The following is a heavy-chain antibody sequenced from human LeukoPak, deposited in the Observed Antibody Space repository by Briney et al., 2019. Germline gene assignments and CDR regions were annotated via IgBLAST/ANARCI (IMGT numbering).Heavy chain of an antibody. CDR2: TYYMSKWYN. J-gene: IGHJ4*02. CDR1: GDSVSSNSAA. D-gene: IGHD6-13*01. V-gene: IGHV6-1*01. CDR3: ARGSSWYMASQGTFDY. Sequence: SQTPSLTCAISGDSVSSNSAAWNWIRQSPSRGLEWLGRTYYMSKWYNDYAVSVKSRITINPDTSKNQFSLQLNSVTPEDTAVYYCARGSSWYMASQGTFDYWGQGTMVTVSS.